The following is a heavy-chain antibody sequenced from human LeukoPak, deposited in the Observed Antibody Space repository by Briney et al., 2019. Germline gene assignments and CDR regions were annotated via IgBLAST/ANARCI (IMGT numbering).Heavy chain of an antibody. CDR3: AXDXXXXXYXXRXXY. V-gene: IGHV1-18*01. CDR2: ISAYNGNT. Sequence: KVXXXAXGYTFTSYGISWVRQAPGQGLEWMGWISAYNGNTNYAQKLQGRVTMTTDTSTSTAYMELRSLRSDDTAVYYCAXDXXXXXYXXRXXYWGQGTLVTVSS. CDR1: GYTFTSYG. D-gene: IGHD4-17*01. J-gene: IGHJ4*02.